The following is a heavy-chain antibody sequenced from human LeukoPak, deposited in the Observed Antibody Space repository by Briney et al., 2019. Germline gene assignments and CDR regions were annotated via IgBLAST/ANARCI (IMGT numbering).Heavy chain of an antibody. CDR1: GGSISSSSYY. V-gene: IGHV4-39*07. CDR3: ARVGYKILRHGYYMDV. CDR2: IYYSGST. J-gene: IGHJ6*03. D-gene: IGHD1-1*01. Sequence: SETLSLTCTVSGGSISSSSYYWGWIRQPPGKGLEWIGSIYYSGSTYYNPSLKSRVTISVDTSKNQFSLKLSSVTAADTAVYYCARVGYKILRHGYYMDVWGKGTTVTVSS.